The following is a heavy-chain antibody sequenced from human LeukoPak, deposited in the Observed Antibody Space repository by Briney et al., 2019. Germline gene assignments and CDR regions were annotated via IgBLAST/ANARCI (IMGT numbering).Heavy chain of an antibody. CDR2: IYTSGST. Sequence: PSETLSLTCTVTGGSISSYYWSWIRQPAGKGLEWIGRIYTSGSTNYNPSLKSRVTMSVDTSKNQFSLKLSSVTAADTAVYYCAREDVWSGSRRFDPWGQGTLVTVSS. CDR1: GGSISSYY. D-gene: IGHD3-3*01. J-gene: IGHJ5*02. V-gene: IGHV4-4*07. CDR3: AREDVWSGSRRFDP.